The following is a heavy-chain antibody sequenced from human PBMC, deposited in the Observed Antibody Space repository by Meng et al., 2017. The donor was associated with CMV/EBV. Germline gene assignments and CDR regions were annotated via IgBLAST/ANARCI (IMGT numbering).Heavy chain of an antibody. D-gene: IGHD2-2*01. J-gene: IGHJ4*02. Sequence: GGSLRLSCAASGFTFSSYGMHWVRQAPGKGLEWVAFIRYDGSNKYYADSVKGRFTISRDNSKNTLYLQMNSLRAEDTAVYYCAKGGVVQAAIRPYYFDYWGQGTLVTVSS. CDR3: AKGGVVQAAIRPYYFDY. CDR2: IRYDGSNK. CDR1: GFTFSSYG. V-gene: IGHV3-30*02.